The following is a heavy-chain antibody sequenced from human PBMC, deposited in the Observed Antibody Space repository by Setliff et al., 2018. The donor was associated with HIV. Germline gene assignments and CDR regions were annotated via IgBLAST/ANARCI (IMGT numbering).Heavy chain of an antibody. V-gene: IGHV4-59*01. CDR1: GGSISSYY. Sequence: SETLSLTCTVSGGSISSYYWSWIRQPAGKGLEWIGYIYYSGTTNYNPSLKSRVTISVDTSNNQFSLKLSSLTAADTAVYYCARGGEPTIFGFDPWGQGTLVTVSS. J-gene: IGHJ5*02. CDR3: ARGGEPTIFGFDP. D-gene: IGHD3-3*01. CDR2: IYYSGTT.